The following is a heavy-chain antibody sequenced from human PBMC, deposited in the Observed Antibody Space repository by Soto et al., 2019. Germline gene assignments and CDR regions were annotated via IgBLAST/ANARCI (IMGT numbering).Heavy chain of an antibody. V-gene: IGHV3-23*01. J-gene: IGHJ3*02. CDR3: ATHATYYYDSSGYLDAFDI. CDR2: ISGSGGST. Sequence: GGSLRLSCAASGFTFSSYAMSWVRQAPGKGLEWVSAISGSGGSTYYADSVKGRFTISRDNSKNTLYLQMNSLRAEDTAVYYCATHATYYYDSSGYLDAFDIWGQGTMVTVSS. D-gene: IGHD3-22*01. CDR1: GFTFSSYA.